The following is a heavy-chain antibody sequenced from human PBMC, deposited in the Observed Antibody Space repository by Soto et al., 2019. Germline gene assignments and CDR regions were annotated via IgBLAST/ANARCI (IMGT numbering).Heavy chain of an antibody. CDR1: GGSISSSSYY. CDR3: ARLLWFGELLSPY. J-gene: IGHJ4*02. V-gene: IGHV4-39*01. D-gene: IGHD3-10*01. CDR2: IYYSGST. Sequence: SETLSLTCTVSGGSISSSSYYWGWIRQPPGKGLEWIGSIYYSGSTYYNPSLKSRVTISVDTSKNQFSLKLSSVTAADTAVYYCARLLWFGELLSPYWGQGTLVTVSS.